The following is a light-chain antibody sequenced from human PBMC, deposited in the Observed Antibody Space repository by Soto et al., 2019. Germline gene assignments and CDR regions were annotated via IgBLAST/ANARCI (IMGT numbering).Light chain of an antibody. V-gene: IGKV3D-15*01. CDR2: GAT. J-gene: IGKJ3*01. Sequence: EIVMTQSPATLSVSPGARAPLSCRARQSVSSNLAWYQQKRGQAPRLLIFGATYRATGIPARFSGSGSGTDFTLTISRLEPEDFAVYYCQQYGNAPFTFGPGTKVDIK. CDR1: QSVSSN. CDR3: QQYGNAPFT.